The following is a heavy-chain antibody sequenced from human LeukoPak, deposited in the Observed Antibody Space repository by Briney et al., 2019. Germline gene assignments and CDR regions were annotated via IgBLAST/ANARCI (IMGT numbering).Heavy chain of an antibody. CDR3: AREIGPRQLHLWGSAFDY. CDR1: GYTFINYY. CDR2: INPSGGTT. D-gene: IGHD5-18*01. J-gene: IGHJ4*02. V-gene: IGHV1-46*01. Sequence: ASVKVSCKASGYTFINYYMHWVRQAPGQGLEWMGIINPSGGTTSYAQSFQGRVTMTRDTSASTVYMELSSLRSEDTAVYYCAREIGPRQLHLWGSAFDYWGQGTLVTVSS.